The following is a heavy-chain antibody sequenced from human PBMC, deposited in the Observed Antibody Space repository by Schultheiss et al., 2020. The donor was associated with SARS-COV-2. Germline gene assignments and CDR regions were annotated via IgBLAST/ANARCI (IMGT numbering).Heavy chain of an antibody. Sequence: SETLSLTCAVSGGSLSGDYWSWIRQSPGKGLEWIGEINHSGSTNYNPSLKSRVTISVDTSKNQFSLKLSSVTAADTAVYYCASPAGCSSTSCHYYYYGMDVWGQGTTVTVSS. V-gene: IGHV4-34*01. D-gene: IGHD2-2*01. CDR3: ASPAGCSSTSCHYYYYGMDV. CDR1: GGSLSGDY. CDR2: INHSGST. J-gene: IGHJ6*02.